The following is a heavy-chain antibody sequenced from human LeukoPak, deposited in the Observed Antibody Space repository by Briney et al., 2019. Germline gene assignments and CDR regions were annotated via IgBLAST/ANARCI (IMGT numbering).Heavy chain of an antibody. D-gene: IGHD3-10*01. CDR3: ARGGNYYGSGSYPFSA. V-gene: IGHV4-39*07. Sequence: PSETLSLTCTVSGGSISSSSYYWGWIRQPPGKGLEWIGIIYYSGSTYYNLSLKSRVTISVDTSKNQFSLKLSSVTAADTAVYYCARGGNYYGSGSYPFSAWGQGTLVTVSS. CDR1: GGSISSSSYY. J-gene: IGHJ5*02. CDR2: IYYSGST.